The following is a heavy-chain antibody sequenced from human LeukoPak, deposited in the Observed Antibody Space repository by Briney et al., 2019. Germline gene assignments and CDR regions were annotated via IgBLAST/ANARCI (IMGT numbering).Heavy chain of an antibody. V-gene: IGHV1-2*02. CDR2: INPNSGGT. J-gene: IGHJ4*02. CDR1: GYTFTGHY. Sequence: ASVKVSCKASGYTFTGHYMHWVRQAPGQGLEWMGWINPNSGGTNYAQKFQGRVTMTRDTSISTAYMELSRLRSDDTAVYYCARAQTTSVGAKLRGATICSYWGQGTLVTVSS. CDR3: ARAQTTSVGAKLRGATICSY. D-gene: IGHD1-26*01.